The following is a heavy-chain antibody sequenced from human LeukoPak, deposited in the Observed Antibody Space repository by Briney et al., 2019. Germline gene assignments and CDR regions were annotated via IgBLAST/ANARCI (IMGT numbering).Heavy chain of an antibody. CDR3: ARKVDTTLIFDY. D-gene: IGHD5-18*01. J-gene: IGHJ4*02. CDR2: IYYSGST. Sequence: SETLSLTCTVSGGSISSSSYYWGWIRQPPGKGLEWIGSIYYSGSTYYSPSLRNRVTISVDTSRNQFSLKLSSVTAADTAMYYCARKVDTTLIFDYWGQGTLVTVSS. V-gene: IGHV4-39*01. CDR1: GGSISSSSYY.